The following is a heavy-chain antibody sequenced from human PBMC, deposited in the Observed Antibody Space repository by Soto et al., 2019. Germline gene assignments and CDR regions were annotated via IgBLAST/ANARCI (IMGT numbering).Heavy chain of an antibody. J-gene: IGHJ4*02. D-gene: IGHD2-15*01. CDR3: ARGTVVTHFDY. V-gene: IGHV1-3*05. CDR2: INAGNGNT. CDR1: GYTFTSYA. Sequence: QVQLVQSGAEEEKPGASVKVSCKASGYTFTSYAMHWVRQAPGQRLEWMGWINAGNGNTKYSQKFQGRVTITRDTSASTAYMELSSLRSEDTGGYYCARGTVVTHFDYWGQGTLVTVSS.